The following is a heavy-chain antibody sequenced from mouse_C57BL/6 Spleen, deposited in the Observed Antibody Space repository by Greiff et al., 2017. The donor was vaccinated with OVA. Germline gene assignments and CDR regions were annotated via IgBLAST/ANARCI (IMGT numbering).Heavy chain of an antibody. D-gene: IGHD3-2*02. V-gene: IGHV5-4*03. J-gene: IGHJ4*01. CDR3: ARGGDSSGPIYAMDY. CDR1: GFTFSSYA. CDR2: ISDGGSYT. Sequence: EVKLMESGGGLVKPGGSLKLSCAASGFTFSSYAMSWVRQTPEKRLEWVATISDGGSYTYYPDNVKGRFTISRDNAKNNLYLQMSHLKSEDTAMYYCARGGDSSGPIYAMDYWGQGTSVTVSS.